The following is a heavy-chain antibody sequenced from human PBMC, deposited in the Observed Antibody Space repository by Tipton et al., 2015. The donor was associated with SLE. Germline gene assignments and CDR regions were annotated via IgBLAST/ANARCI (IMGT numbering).Heavy chain of an antibody. CDR2: IYNSGST. D-gene: IGHD2-2*01. Sequence: TLSLTCTVSGGSISTHYWSWIRQPPGKGLEWIGYIYNSGSTNYNPSLKSRVTISVDTSKNQFSLKLSSVTAADTAVYYCARDSVSDIVVVPAAMTGYFDLWGRGTLVTVSS. V-gene: IGHV4-59*11. J-gene: IGHJ2*01. CDR3: ARDSVSDIVVVPAAMTGYFDL. CDR1: GGSISTHY.